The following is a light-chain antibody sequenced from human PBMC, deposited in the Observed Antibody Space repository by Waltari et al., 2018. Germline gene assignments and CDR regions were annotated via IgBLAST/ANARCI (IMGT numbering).Light chain of an antibody. CDR1: QGIGND. Sequence: DIQMSQSPSSLSASVGDRVTITCRASQGIGNDLGWYQQKPGKAPKRLIYAASSLQPGVPSSFLGSGSGTEFTLTISSLEPDDFASYYCLQYNSYPWTFGQGTKVEIK. J-gene: IGKJ1*01. CDR2: AAS. V-gene: IGKV1-17*01. CDR3: LQYNSYPWT.